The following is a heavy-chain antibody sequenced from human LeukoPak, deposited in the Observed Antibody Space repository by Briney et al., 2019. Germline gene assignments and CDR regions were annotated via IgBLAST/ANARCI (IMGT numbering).Heavy chain of an antibody. CDR1: AYTFTGYY. CDR3: ARDLGGWYPGDY. CDR2: INPNSGGT. D-gene: IGHD6-19*01. J-gene: IGHJ4*02. Sequence: ASVKVSCKASAYTFTGYYMHWVRQAPGQGLEWMGRINPNSGGTNYAQKFQGRVTMTRDTSISTAYMELSRLRSDDTAVYYCARDLGGWYPGDYWGQGTLVTVSS. V-gene: IGHV1-2*06.